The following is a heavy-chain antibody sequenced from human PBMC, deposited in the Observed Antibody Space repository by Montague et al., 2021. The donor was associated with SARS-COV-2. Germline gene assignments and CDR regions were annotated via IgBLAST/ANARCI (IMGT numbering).Heavy chain of an antibody. CDR3: SGKVLVGTGNYGRDV. CDR2: MYSSGTM. Sequence: SLRLSCAASGFIVSANYMTLVRQAPGKGLEWVSVMYSSGTMYYADSVRGRFTTSRDNSKNTLYIQMNSLRADDTAVYYCSGKVLVGTGNYGRDVWGQGTTVTVSS. V-gene: IGHV3-53*01. J-gene: IGHJ6*02. D-gene: IGHD1-1*01. CDR1: GFIVSANY.